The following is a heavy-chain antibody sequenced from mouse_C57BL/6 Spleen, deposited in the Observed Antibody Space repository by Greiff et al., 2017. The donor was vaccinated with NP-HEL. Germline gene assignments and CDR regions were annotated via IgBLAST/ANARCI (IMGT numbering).Heavy chain of an antibody. CDR1: GYTFTSYW. CDR3: ARYGYFDY. D-gene: IGHD1-1*02. J-gene: IGHJ2*01. CDR2: IDPSDSYT. Sequence: VQLQQSGAELVMPGASVKLSCKASGYTFTSYWMHWVKQRPGQGLEWIGEIDPSDSYTNYNQTFKGKSTLTVDKSSSTAYMQLSSLTSEASAVYYCARYGYFDYWGQGTTLTVSS. V-gene: IGHV1-69*01.